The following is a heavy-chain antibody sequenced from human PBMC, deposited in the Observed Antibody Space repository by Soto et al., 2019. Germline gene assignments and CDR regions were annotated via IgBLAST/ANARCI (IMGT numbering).Heavy chain of an antibody. J-gene: IGHJ3*02. CDR1: GFTFSDYW. CDR2: IKQDRSET. Sequence: EVQLVESGGGLVQPGGSLRLSCVASGFTFSDYWMSWVRQAPGKGLEWVANIKQDRSETYYVDSVKGRFTISRDNAKNSLYLQMNSLSAEDTAVYYCARPLGWRNAFDICGQGTMVTVSS. D-gene: IGHD6-19*01. V-gene: IGHV3-7*01. CDR3: ARPLGWRNAFDI.